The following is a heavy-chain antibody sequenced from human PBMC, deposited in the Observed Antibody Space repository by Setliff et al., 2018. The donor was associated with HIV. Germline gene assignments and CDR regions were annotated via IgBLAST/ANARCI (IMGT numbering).Heavy chain of an antibody. V-gene: IGHV1-2*02. CDR1: GYTFTGYY. CDR3: ARDLAAAGRNYMDV. CDR2: INPNSGGT. J-gene: IGHJ6*03. Sequence: ASGKVSCKAPGYTFTGYYMHWVRQAPGQGLEWMGWINPNSGGTNFAQKFQGRVTMTRNMSISTAYMELSRLTSDDTAVYYCARDLAAAGRNYMDVWGKGTTVTVSS. D-gene: IGHD6-13*01.